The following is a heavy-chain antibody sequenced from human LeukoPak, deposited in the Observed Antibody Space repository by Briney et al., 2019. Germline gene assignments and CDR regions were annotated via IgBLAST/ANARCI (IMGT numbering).Heavy chain of an antibody. CDR1: GGSISSYY. J-gene: IGHJ4*02. CDR2: IYTSGST. D-gene: IGHD3-10*01. Sequence: PSETLSLTCTVSGGSISSYYWSWIRQPAGKGLEWIGRIYTSGSTNYDPSLKSRVTMSVDTSKNQFSLKLSSVTAADTAVYYCARDPLYGSGSPTFDYWGQGTLVTVSS. V-gene: IGHV4-4*07. CDR3: ARDPLYGSGSPTFDY.